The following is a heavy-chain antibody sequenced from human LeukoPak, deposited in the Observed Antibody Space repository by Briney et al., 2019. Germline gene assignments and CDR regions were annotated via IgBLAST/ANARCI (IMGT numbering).Heavy chain of an antibody. V-gene: IGHV3-7*03. CDR1: GFTFSKYW. CDR2: IKQDGSEK. Sequence: PGGSLRLSCAAPGFTFSKYWMSWVRQAPGKGLEWVANIKQDGSEKYYVDSVKGRFTIPRDNARNSLYLQMNSLRTDDTGVYYCARDRGAARPNDYWGQGTLVAVSS. D-gene: IGHD6-6*01. J-gene: IGHJ4*02. CDR3: ARDRGAARPNDY.